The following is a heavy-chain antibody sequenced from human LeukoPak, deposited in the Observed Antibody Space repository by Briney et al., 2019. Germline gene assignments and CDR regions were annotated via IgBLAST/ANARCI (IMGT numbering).Heavy chain of an antibody. J-gene: IGHJ4*02. CDR1: GFTFSSYG. CDR2: ISSSSSYI. Sequence: GGSLRLSCAASGFTFSSYGMHWVRQAPGKGLEWVSSISSSSSYIYYADSVKGRFTISRDNAKNSLYLQMNSLRAEDTAVYYCARGGSDGYSGYAGFDYWGQGTLVTVSS. D-gene: IGHD5-12*01. V-gene: IGHV3-21*01. CDR3: ARGGSDGYSGYAGFDY.